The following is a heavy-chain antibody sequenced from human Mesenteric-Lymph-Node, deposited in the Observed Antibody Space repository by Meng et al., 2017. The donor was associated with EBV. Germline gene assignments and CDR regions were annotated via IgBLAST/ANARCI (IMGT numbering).Heavy chain of an antibody. J-gene: IGHJ4*02. CDR2: INHIRSV. D-gene: IGHD6-19*01. CDR3: ARVRSSGSGLIRNYFDY. CDR1: GGSFNDYY. Sequence: QGQQQQWGAGLLKPAETLSLSCAVYGGSFNDYYWIWIRQAPGKGLEWIGEINHIRSVYYNPSLKSRVTISVDTSNNQISLRLTSVTAADTAIYYCARVRSSGSGLIRNYFDYWGQGTLVTVSS. V-gene: IGHV4-34*02.